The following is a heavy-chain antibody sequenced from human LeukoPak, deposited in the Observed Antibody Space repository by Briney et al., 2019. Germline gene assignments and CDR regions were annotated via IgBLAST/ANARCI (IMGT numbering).Heavy chain of an antibody. D-gene: IGHD2-15*01. CDR1: RVTVTSNY. Sequence: PGGSLRLSCAASRVTVTSNYMSWVRQAPGKGLEWVSVTYIGGSTYYADSVKDRFTISRDNSKNTLYLQMNSQRAEDTGMYYCARGDIGSGRPFDYWGQGTLVIVSS. CDR2: TYIGGST. J-gene: IGHJ4*02. V-gene: IGHV3-66*01. CDR3: ARGDIGSGRPFDY.